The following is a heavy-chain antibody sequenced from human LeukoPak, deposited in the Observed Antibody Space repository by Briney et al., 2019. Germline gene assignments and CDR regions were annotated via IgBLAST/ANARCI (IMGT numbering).Heavy chain of an antibody. J-gene: IGHJ5*02. CDR3: ARDPSTGWFSSWFDP. Sequence: PSETLSLTCAGSDYSISGGFYWGWIRQPPGKGLEWIGSISYSGDTYYNPSLKSRLTMSLDMSKKQFSLKLSSVTAADTAVYYCARDPSTGWFSSWFDPWGQGTLVTVSS. D-gene: IGHD6-19*01. CDR2: ISYSGDT. CDR1: DYSISGGFY. V-gene: IGHV4-38-2*01.